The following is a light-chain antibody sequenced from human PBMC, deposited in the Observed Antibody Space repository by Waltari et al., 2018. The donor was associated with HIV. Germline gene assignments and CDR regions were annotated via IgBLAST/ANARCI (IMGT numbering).Light chain of an antibody. J-gene: IGLJ3*02. V-gene: IGLV8-61*01. CDR3: VLYMGSGIWV. Sequence: QTVVTQEPSFSVSPGGTVTIPCGFSSGSVSTSYYPSWYQQTTGQTPRTLIYSTNTRSSGVPDRFSGSILGNKAALTITGAQADDESDYYCVLYMGSGIWVFGGGTKLTVL. CDR2: STN. CDR1: SGSVSTSYY.